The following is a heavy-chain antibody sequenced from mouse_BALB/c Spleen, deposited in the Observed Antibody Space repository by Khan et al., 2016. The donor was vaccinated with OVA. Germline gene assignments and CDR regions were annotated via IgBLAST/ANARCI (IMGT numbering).Heavy chain of an antibody. J-gene: IGHJ4*01. Sequence: VQLQESGPGLVAPSQSLSITCTVSGFSLTSYGVSWVRQSPGKGLEWLGVIWGGGSTNYHSTIISSLIITKDNSKRQVFLKLTGLQTEDTATYYCAKFTPDYYSMDYWGQGTSVTVSS. V-gene: IGHV2-3*01. D-gene: IGHD1-1*01. CDR1: GFSLTSYG. CDR2: IWGGGST. CDR3: AKFTPDYYSMDY.